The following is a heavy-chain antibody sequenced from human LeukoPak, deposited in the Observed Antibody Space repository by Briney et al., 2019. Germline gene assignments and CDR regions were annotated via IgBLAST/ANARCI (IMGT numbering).Heavy chain of an antibody. CDR1: GFTFYDYA. CDR3: AKSGYSYVSYYGMDV. J-gene: IGHJ6*04. CDR2: ISWDGGST. Sequence: GGSLRLSCAASGFTFYDYAMHWVRQAPGKGLEGVSLISWDGGSTYYADSVKGRFTFSRDNSKNSLYLQMNSLRAEDTALYYCAKSGYSYVSYYGMDVWGKGTAVTVSS. D-gene: IGHD5-18*01. V-gene: IGHV3-43D*04.